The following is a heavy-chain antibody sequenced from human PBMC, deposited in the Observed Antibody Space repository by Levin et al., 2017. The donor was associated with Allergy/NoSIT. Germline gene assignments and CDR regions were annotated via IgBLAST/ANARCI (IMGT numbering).Heavy chain of an antibody. D-gene: IGHD1-14*01. V-gene: IGHV4-61*01. CDR1: GASVRSGTFY. Sequence: TPSETLSLTCTVSGASVRSGTFYWTWVRQPPGKTLEWIGYSYASGTVNYNPSLDSRVTISVDTSKNQVSLNLTSVTAADTAVYFCARVRGPPGGGLDVWGQGTTVTVSS. CDR2: SYASGTV. CDR3: ARVRGPPGGGLDV. J-gene: IGHJ6*02.